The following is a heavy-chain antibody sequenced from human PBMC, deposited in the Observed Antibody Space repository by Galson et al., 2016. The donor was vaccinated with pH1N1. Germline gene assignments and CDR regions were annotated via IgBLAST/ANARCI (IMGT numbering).Heavy chain of an antibody. D-gene: IGHD5-24*01. Sequence: CAISGDSVSSDSAAWNWIRQSPSRGLEWLGRTFYRSKWYNEYAESVKGRITINPDTSKNQFSLQLNSVTPEDTAVYYCARGGEHGYSDYFYFWGQGTLVTVSS. CDR3: ARGGEHGYSDYFYF. CDR1: GDSVSSDSAA. CDR2: TFYRSKWYN. V-gene: IGHV6-1*01. J-gene: IGHJ4*02.